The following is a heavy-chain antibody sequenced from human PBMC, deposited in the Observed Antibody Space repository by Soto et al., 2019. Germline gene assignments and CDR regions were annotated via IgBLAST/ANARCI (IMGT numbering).Heavy chain of an antibody. CDR2: ISWNSGSI. CDR3: AKDSSIVVVPAAMSNYYYYYMDV. V-gene: IGHV3-9*01. J-gene: IGHJ6*03. D-gene: IGHD2-2*01. Sequence: EVQLVESGGGLVQPGRSLRLSCAASGFTFDDYAMHWVRQAPGKGLEWVSGISWNSGSIGYADSVKGRFTISRDNAKKSLYLQMNSLRAEDTALYYCAKDSSIVVVPAAMSNYYYYYMDVWGKGTTVTVSS. CDR1: GFTFDDYA.